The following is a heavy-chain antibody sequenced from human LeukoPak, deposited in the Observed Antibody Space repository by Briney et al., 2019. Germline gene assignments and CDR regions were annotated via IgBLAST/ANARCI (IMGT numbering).Heavy chain of an antibody. CDR2: ISSSSGTI. V-gene: IGHV3-48*03. D-gene: IGHD3-22*01. Sequence: GGSLRLSCAASGFTFSSYEMNWVRQVPGKGLEWISYISSSSGTIHYADSVKGRFTISRDNGRNSLYLQMNSLRAEDTAVYYCASPLYYDTRGFYYQVFDWGQGTLVTVSS. CDR3: ASPLYYDTRGFYYQVFD. J-gene: IGHJ4*02. CDR1: GFTFSSYE.